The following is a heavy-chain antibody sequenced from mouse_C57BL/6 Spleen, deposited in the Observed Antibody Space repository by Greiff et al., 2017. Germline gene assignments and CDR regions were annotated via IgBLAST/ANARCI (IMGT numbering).Heavy chain of an antibody. CDR1: GFTFSDAW. CDR3: TRDEGLYAMDY. Sequence: EVQVVESGGGLVQPGGSMKLSCAASGFTFSDAWMDWVRQSPEKGLEWVAEIRNKANNHATYYAESVKGRFTISRDDSKSSVYLQMNSLRAEDTGIYYCTRDEGLYAMDYWGQGTSVTVSS. V-gene: IGHV6-6*01. J-gene: IGHJ4*01. CDR2: IRNKANNHAT.